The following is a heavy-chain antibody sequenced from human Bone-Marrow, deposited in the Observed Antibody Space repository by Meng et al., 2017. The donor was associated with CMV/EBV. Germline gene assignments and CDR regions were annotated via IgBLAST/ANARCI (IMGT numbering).Heavy chain of an antibody. CDR3: AKERGYSNPYFDY. J-gene: IGHJ4*02. V-gene: IGHV3-9*01. Sequence: SLKISCAASGFTFDDYAMHWVRQAPGKGLEWVSGISWNSGSIGYADSVKGRFTISRDNAKNSLYLQMNSLRAEDTAVYYCAKERGYSNPYFDYWGQGTLVTVSS. CDR1: GFTFDDYA. CDR2: ISWNSGSI. D-gene: IGHD4-11*01.